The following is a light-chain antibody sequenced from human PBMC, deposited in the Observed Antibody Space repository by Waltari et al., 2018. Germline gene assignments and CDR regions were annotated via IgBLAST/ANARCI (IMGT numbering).Light chain of an antibody. CDR3: QQYYSPFT. CDR1: QSVLYSANNRNY. J-gene: IGKJ3*01. V-gene: IGKV4-1*01. Sequence: DIVMTQSPDSLAVSLGERAILNCKASQSVLYSANNRNYLAWYQQKPGQPPKLLIFWVSTRESGVPDRFSGSGSGTDFTLTISSLQAEDVAVYYCQQYYSPFTFGPGTKVDIK. CDR2: WVS.